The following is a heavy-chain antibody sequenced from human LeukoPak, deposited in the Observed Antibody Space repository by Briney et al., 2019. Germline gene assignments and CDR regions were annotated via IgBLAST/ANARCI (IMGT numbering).Heavy chain of an antibody. CDR1: GGSISSGGYS. Sequence: TPSQTLSLTCAVSGGSISSGGYSWRWIRQPPGKGLEWIGYIYHSGSTYYNPSLKSRVTISVDRSKNQFSLKLSSVTAADTAVYYCARGLVPTDYYYYYGMDVWGQGTTVTVSS. V-gene: IGHV4-30-2*01. J-gene: IGHJ6*02. CDR3: ARGLVPTDYYYYYGMDV. CDR2: IYHSGST. D-gene: IGHD1-26*01.